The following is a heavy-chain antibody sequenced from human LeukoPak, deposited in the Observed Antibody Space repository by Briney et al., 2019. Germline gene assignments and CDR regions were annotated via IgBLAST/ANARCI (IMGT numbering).Heavy chain of an antibody. CDR2: IYYPGTT. J-gene: IGHJ4*02. Sequence: ETLSLTCSISGASVSTLHWNWIRQPPGKGLEWLGNIYYPGTTKYNPSLKSRVTLSMDTSKNQFSLKLTSVTAADTAVYFCTKGYYEPFDSWGQGILVTVSS. CDR1: GASVSTLH. CDR3: TKGYYEPFDS. D-gene: IGHD3-16*01. V-gene: IGHV4-59*02.